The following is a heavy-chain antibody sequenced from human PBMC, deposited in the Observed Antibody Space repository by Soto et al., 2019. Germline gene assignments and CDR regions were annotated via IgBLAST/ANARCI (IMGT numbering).Heavy chain of an antibody. D-gene: IGHD1-26*01. CDR1: GGSISSNNL. Sequence: SETLSLTCAVSGGSISSNNLWSWVRQPPGKGLEWIGEIFHSGSTHYSPSLKSRVTISVDKSKKYFSLNLTSVTAADTAVYYCARVYSGSYSDSWGPGTLVTVSS. V-gene: IGHV4-4*02. CDR2: IFHSGST. CDR3: ARVYSGSYSDS. J-gene: IGHJ4*02.